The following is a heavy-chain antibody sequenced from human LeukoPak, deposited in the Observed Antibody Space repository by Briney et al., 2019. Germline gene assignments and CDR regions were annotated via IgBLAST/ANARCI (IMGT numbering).Heavy chain of an antibody. CDR2: IHYGGST. D-gene: IGHD6-25*01. CDR3: AIQINTAIDY. J-gene: IGHJ4*02. Sequence: PSETLSLTCTVSGDSISGYYWSWIRQPPGKGLKWIGYIHYGGSTNDNPSLKSRLTISVDTSKSQFSLKLSSVTAADTAVYYCAIQINTAIDYWGQGTLVTVSS. CDR1: GDSISGYY. V-gene: IGHV4-59*01.